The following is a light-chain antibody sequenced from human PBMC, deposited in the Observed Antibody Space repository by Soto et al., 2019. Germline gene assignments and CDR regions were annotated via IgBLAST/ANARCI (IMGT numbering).Light chain of an antibody. J-gene: IGLJ2*01. V-gene: IGLV2-23*02. CDR3: CSYSGSDSLL. CDR1: SSDVGNYNL. CDR2: DVS. Sequence: QSALTQPASVSGSPGQSITISCTGTSSDVGNYNLVSWYQQHPGKAPKVMIYDVSERPSEVPVRFSGSKSGNTASLTISGLQAEDEAEYFCCSYSGSDSLLFGGGTKLTVL.